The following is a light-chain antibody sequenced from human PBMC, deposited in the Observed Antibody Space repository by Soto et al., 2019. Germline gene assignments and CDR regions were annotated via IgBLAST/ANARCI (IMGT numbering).Light chain of an antibody. V-gene: IGKV1-6*01. J-gene: IGKJ2*01. Sequence: TQSPSSLSASVGDRVTITCRASQGIKNDVAWYQQKPGKDPKLLIYAASSLQSGVPSRFSGSGSGTDFTLTISSLQPEDCATYYCLQDYNYPYTFGQGTKVDIK. CDR3: LQDYNYPYT. CDR2: AAS. CDR1: QGIKND.